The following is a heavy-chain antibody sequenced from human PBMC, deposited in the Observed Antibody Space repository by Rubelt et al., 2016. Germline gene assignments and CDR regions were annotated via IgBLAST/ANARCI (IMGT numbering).Heavy chain of an antibody. V-gene: IGHV3-21*01. Sequence: EVQLVESGGGLVKPGGSLRLSCAASGFTFSTYAMTWVRQAPGKGLEWVSSIGTSNNYIYYGDSVKGRFTLSSDNAKNSVYLQMIDLGAEDTAVYYCARVLHYSVHDAFDIWGQGTVVTVSS. CDR3: ARVLHYSVHDAFDI. D-gene: IGHD4-11*01. CDR2: IGTSNNYI. J-gene: IGHJ3*02. CDR1: GFTFSTYA.